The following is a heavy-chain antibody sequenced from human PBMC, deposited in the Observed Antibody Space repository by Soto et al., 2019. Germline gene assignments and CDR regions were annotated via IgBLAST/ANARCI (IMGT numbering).Heavy chain of an antibody. CDR3: ARRERYYGSPGWFDP. CDR2: VYYNENT. CDR1: GGSVSRVSYY. V-gene: IGHV4-39*01. J-gene: IGHJ5*02. Sequence: PSETLSLTCNVSGGSVSRVSYYWSWIRQPPGKGLEWIGTVYYNENTYYNPSLKSRVTITVDTAKNQFSLNLRSVTAADTAMYFCARRERYYGSPGWFDPWGPGTLVTVSS. D-gene: IGHD3-10*01.